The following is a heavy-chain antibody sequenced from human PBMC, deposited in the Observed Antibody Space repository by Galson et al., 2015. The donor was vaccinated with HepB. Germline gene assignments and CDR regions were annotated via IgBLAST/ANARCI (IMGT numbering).Heavy chain of an antibody. D-gene: IGHD6-19*01. V-gene: IGHV3-30*18. Sequence: SLRLSCAASGFTFSSYGMHWVRQAPGKGLEWVAVISYDGSNKYYADSVKGRFTISSDNSKNTLYLQMNSLRAEDTAVYYCAKERLVGRNWFDPWGQGTLVTVSS. J-gene: IGHJ5*02. CDR3: AKERLVGRNWFDP. CDR1: GFTFSSYG. CDR2: ISYDGSNK.